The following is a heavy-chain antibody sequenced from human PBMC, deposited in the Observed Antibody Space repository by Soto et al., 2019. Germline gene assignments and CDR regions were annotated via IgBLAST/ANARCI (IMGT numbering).Heavy chain of an antibody. CDR1: GFTFSNYG. V-gene: IGHV3-33*01. CDR2: TRHDGTNK. J-gene: IGHJ4*02. Sequence: QVQLVQSGGSVVQRGRSLRLSCATSGFTFSNYGMHWVRLAPGKGLEWVAVTRHDGTNKYYADSVKGRCTISRDNSKNTVHLQMNSLRGEDTAVYYCARDLSGPLDYWGQGTLVTVSS. CDR3: ARDLSGPLDY.